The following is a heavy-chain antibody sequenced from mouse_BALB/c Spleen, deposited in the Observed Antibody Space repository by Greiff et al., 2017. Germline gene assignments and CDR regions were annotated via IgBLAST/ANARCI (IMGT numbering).Heavy chain of an antibody. CDR3: ARAEYYGLYFDY. V-gene: IGHV3-6*02. CDR2: ISYDGSN. Sequence: VQLKQSGPGLVKPSQSLSLTCSVTGYSITSGYYWYWIRQFPGNKLELMGYISYDGSNNYNPSLKNRISITRDTSKNQFFLKLSSVTTEDTATYYCARAEYYGLYFDYWGQGTTLTVSS. J-gene: IGHJ2*01. D-gene: IGHD1-1*02. CDR1: GYSITSGYY.